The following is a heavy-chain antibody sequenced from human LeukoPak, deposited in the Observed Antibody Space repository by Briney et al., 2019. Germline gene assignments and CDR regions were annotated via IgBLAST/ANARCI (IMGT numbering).Heavy chain of an antibody. CDR3: ARVTDYYDSSGYPSRIDY. Sequence: XXWSWIRQPPGTGLXXIGEINHSGSTKYNPSLKSRVTISVDTSKNQFSLKLSSVTAADTAVYYCARVTDYYDSSGYPSRIDYWGQGTLVTVSS. D-gene: IGHD3-22*01. CDR2: INHSGST. J-gene: IGHJ4*02. CDR1: XX. V-gene: IGHV4-34*01.